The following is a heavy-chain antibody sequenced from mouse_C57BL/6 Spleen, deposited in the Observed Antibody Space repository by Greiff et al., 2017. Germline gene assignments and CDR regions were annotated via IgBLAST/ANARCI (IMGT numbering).Heavy chain of an antibody. Sequence: EVKLMESGGGLVQPGGSMKLSCVASGFTFSNYWMNWVRQSPEKGLEWVAQIRLKSDNYATHYAESVKGRFTISRDDSKSSVYLQMNNLRAEDTGIYYCTAYLYYFDYWGQGTTLTVSS. CDR3: TAYLYYFDY. CDR1: GFTFSNYW. D-gene: IGHD2-10*01. CDR2: IRLKSDNYAT. J-gene: IGHJ2*01. V-gene: IGHV6-3*01.